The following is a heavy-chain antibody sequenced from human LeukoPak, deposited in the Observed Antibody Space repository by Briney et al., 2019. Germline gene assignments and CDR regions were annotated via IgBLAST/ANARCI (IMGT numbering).Heavy chain of an antibody. Sequence: GGSLRLSCAASGFTFSTSAVNWVRQVPGKGLEWVSSIDYDSSHIYYAAPVRGRFTISRDNARNSVYLQMNSLRVEDTAVYYCARDPLRYLRVGHYDYWGQGTLVAVSS. CDR3: ARDPLRYLRVGHYDY. J-gene: IGHJ4*02. CDR2: IDYDSSHI. V-gene: IGHV3-21*01. CDR1: GFTFSTSA. D-gene: IGHD3-9*01.